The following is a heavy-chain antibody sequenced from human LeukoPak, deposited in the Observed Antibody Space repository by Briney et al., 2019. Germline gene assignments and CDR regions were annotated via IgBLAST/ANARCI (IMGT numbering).Heavy chain of an antibody. V-gene: IGHV7-4-1*02. CDR3: VRGIDTTGYFNY. D-gene: IGHD3-22*01. J-gene: IGHJ4*02. CDR2: INTNTGSP. CDR1: GYTFSTYP. Sequence: ASVKVSCKASGYTFSTYPLNWVRQAPGQGLEWMGWINTNTGSPTYAQGLTGRLVFSLDTSVSTAFLQISSLKAGDTALYYCVRGIDTTGYFNYWGQGTLVTVSS.